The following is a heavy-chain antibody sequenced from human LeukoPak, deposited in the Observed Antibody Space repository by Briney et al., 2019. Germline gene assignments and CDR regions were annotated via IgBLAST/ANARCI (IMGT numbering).Heavy chain of an antibody. CDR1: GFTFSSYA. CDR2: ITYSGDA. J-gene: IGHJ4*02. V-gene: IGHV3-23*01. D-gene: IGHD3-10*01. Sequence: GGSLRLSCAASGFTFSSYAMRWVRQAPGKGLEWVSSITYSGDAYYADSVKGRFTISRDNSQNTLYLQMNRLRAEDTAIYYCAIEGFLKDFDFWGQGTLVTVSS. CDR3: AIEGFLKDFDF.